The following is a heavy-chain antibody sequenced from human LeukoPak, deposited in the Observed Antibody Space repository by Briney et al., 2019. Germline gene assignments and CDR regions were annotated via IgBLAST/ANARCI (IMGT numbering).Heavy chain of an antibody. Sequence: ASVKVSCKASGYTFTSYYMHWVRQAPGQGLEWMGIINPSGGSTSYAQKFQGRVTMTRDTSTSTVYMELSSPRSEDTAVYYCARDRFRQKGWFDPWGQGTLATVSS. D-gene: IGHD2-21*01. CDR3: ARDRFRQKGWFDP. J-gene: IGHJ5*02. V-gene: IGHV1-46*01. CDR2: INPSGGST. CDR1: GYTFTSYY.